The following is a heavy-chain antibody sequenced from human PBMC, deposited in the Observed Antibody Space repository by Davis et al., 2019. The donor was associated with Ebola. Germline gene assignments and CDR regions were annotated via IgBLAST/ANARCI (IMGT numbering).Heavy chain of an antibody. Sequence: GESLKISCAASGFTFSSYSMNWVRQAPGKGLEWVSSISSSSSYIYYADSVKGRFTISRDNAKNSLYLQMNSLRAEDTAVYYCARYHRGIAAADPWGQGTLVTVSS. D-gene: IGHD6-13*01. V-gene: IGHV3-21*04. CDR3: ARYHRGIAAADP. CDR1: GFTFSSYS. CDR2: ISSSSSYI. J-gene: IGHJ5*02.